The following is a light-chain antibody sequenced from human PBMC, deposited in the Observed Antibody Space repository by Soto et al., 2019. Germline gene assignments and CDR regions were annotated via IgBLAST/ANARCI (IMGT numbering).Light chain of an antibody. CDR1: QGINTD. J-gene: IGKJ1*01. V-gene: IGKV1-9*01. CDR2: AAS. Sequence: DILLTQSPASLSASLGDRVTITCRASQGINTDLAWYQQKPGNAPRPLIYAASSWQRGVPSRLSGSGSGTEFTLTISRLQREDFATYYCQQSNYSRTFGQGTKVDTK. CDR3: QQSNYSRT.